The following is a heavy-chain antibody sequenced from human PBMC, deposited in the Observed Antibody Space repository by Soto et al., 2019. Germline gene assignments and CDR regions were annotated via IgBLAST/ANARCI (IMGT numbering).Heavy chain of an antibody. V-gene: IGHV4-31*11. D-gene: IGHD6-13*01. CDR1: GGSISSGGYY. CDR3: ARGGIAAAAPPDY. CDR2: IYYSGST. J-gene: IGHJ4*02. Sequence: SETLSLTCAVSGGSISSGGYYWSWIRQHPGKGLEWIGYIYYSGSTYYNPSLKSRVTISVDTSKNQFSLKLSSVTAADTAVYYCARGGIAAAAPPDYWGQGTLVTVSS.